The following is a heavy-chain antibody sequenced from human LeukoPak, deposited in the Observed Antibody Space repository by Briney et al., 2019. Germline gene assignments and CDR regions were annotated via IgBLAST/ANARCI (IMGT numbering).Heavy chain of an antibody. V-gene: IGHV3-9*01. Sequence: GGSLRLSCAASGFTFDDYAMHWVRQAPGKGLEWVSGISWNSGSIGYADSVKGRFTISRDNAKNSLYLQMNSLRAEDTALYYCAKDPGSGPTRVFDYWGQGTLVTVSS. CDR2: ISWNSGSI. CDR1: GFTFDDYA. D-gene: IGHD3-3*01. J-gene: IGHJ4*02. CDR3: AKDPGSGPTRVFDY.